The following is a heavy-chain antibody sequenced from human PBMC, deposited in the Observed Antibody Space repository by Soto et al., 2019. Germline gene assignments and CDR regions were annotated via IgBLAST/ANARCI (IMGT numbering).Heavy chain of an antibody. CDR3: ARFWQDYYYYGMDV. J-gene: IGHJ6*02. CDR2: ISAYNGNT. Sequence: ASVKVSCKASGYTFTSYGISWVRQAPGQGLEWMGWISAYNGNTNYAQKLQGRVTMTTDTSTSTAYMELRSLRSDDTAVYYCARFWQDYYYYGMDVWGQGTTVTVSS. V-gene: IGHV1-18*01. D-gene: IGHD3-3*01. CDR1: GYTFTSYG.